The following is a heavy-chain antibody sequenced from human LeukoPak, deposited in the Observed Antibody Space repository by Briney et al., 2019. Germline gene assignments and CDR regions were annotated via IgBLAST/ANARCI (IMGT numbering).Heavy chain of an antibody. CDR3: ASYPVDNY. J-gene: IGHJ4*02. CDR2: ISGSGGST. D-gene: IGHD5-12*01. V-gene: IGHV3-23*01. CDR1: GFTFSSYA. Sequence: AGGSLRLSYAACGFTFSSYAMSWVRQAPGKGLEWVSAISGSGGSTYYADSVKGRFTISRDNSKNTPYLQMNSLRAEDTAVYYCASYPVDNYWGRGTLVTVSS.